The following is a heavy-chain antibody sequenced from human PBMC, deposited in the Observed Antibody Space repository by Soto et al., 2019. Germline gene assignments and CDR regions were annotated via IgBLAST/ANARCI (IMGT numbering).Heavy chain of an antibody. Sequence: VQSQVQLQQPGSEVKVSCKASGVSFNSYGFAWVRQAPGQGLEWLGKITPALHLTNYAQSFQGRVTITTDTSTSTLYLELTSLTSKDTAVYYCAWMKMARLDHWGQGTLVTVSS. D-gene: IGHD2-2*03. V-gene: IGHV1-69*04. CDR3: AWMKMARLDH. CDR1: GVSFNSYG. CDR2: ITPALHLT. J-gene: IGHJ4*02.